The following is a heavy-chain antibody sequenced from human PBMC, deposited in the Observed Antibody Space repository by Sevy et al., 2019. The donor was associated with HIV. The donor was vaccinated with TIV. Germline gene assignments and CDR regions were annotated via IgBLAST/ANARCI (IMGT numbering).Heavy chain of an antibody. V-gene: IGHV5-51*01. J-gene: IGHJ4*02. Sequence: GESLKISCKGSGYSFTSHWIGWVRHMPGKGLEWMGIIYPDDSDTRYSPSFQGQVPFSADKSIRTAYLQWSSLKASDTSMYYCATFRSGYFDSSGYYIYWGQGTLVTVSS. CDR1: GYSFTSHW. CDR2: IYPDDSDT. CDR3: ATFRSGYFDSSGYYIY. D-gene: IGHD3-22*01.